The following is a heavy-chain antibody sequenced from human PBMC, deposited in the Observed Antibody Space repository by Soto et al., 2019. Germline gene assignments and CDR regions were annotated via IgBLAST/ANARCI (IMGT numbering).Heavy chain of an antibody. CDR2: ISYDGSNK. V-gene: IGHV3-30*18. CDR1: GFTFSSYG. Sequence: GGSLRLSCAASGFTFSSYGMHWVRQAPGKGLEWVAVISYDGSNKYYADSVKGRFTISRDNSKNMLCLQMNSLRAEDTAVYYCAKDPTEPWGQGTLVTVSS. CDR3: AKDPTEP. J-gene: IGHJ5*02.